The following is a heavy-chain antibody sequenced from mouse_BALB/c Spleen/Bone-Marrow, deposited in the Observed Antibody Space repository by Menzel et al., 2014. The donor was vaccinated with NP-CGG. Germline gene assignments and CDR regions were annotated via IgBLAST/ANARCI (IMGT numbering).Heavy chain of an antibody. CDR3: ARDMGGILFDY. CDR2: IRNKANGYTT. V-gene: IGHV7-3*02. D-gene: IGHD4-1*01. J-gene: IGHJ2*01. CDR1: GFTFTDYY. Sequence: EVQRVESGGGLVQPGGSLRLSCATSGFTFTDYYMNWVRQPPGKALEWLGFIRNKANGYTTEYSASVKGRFTISRDNSQSILYLQMNTLRVGDSATYYCARDMGGILFDYWSQGTTLTVSS.